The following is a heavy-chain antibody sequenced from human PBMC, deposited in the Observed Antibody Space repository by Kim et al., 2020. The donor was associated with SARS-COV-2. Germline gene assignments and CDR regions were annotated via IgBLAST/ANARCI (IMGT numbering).Heavy chain of an antibody. J-gene: IGHJ6*02. Sequence: GGSLRLSCAASGFTFSSYAMIWVRQAPGKGLEWISIIYRGGTNTYYADSVKGRFTISRDDSKNTLYLQMNSLRAEDTAVYYCARDKNPDYRYGMDVWGQGTSVTVS. CDR1: GFTFSSYA. CDR2: IYRGGTNT. CDR3: ARDKNPDYRYGMDV. D-gene: IGHD4-17*01. V-gene: IGHV3-23*03.